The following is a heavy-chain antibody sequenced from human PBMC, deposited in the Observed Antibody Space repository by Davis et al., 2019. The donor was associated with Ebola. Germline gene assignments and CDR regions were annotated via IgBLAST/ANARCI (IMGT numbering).Heavy chain of an antibody. Sequence: GGSLKISCAASGFIFSSYVMSWVRQAPGKALEWVSAISGSGGSTYYADSVKGRFTISRDNSKNTLYLQMNSLRAEDTAVYYCAKSFSSSPRLRYYYGMDVWGQGTTVTVSS. V-gene: IGHV3-23*01. D-gene: IGHD6-6*01. J-gene: IGHJ6*02. CDR1: GFIFSSYV. CDR2: ISGSGGST. CDR3: AKSFSSSPRLRYYYGMDV.